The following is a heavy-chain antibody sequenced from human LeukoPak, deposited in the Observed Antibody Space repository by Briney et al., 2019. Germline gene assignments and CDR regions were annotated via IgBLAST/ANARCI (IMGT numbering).Heavy chain of an antibody. J-gene: IGHJ4*02. CDR1: AGSFTGYY. CDR3: ARDTDYFDY. CDR2: IDHTGSI. V-gene: IGHV4-34*01. Sequence: SETLSLTCAVNAGSFTGYYWSWIRQPPGKGLEWIGEIDHTGSISYNPSLRSRVTISVDTSKNQFSLKLSSVTAADSAVYYCARDTDYFDYWGQGTLATVSS.